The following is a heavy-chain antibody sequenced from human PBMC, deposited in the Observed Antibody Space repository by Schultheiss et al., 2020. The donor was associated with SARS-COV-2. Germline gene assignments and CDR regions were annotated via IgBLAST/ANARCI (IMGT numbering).Heavy chain of an antibody. CDR3: TTDPNDIVVVVAATQSPIDY. CDR2: LNSDGSSK. J-gene: IGHJ4*02. V-gene: IGHV3-74*01. CDR1: GFTFSSYW. Sequence: GGSLRLSCAASGFTFSSYWMHWVRQAPGKGLVWVSRLNSDGSSKSYADSVKGRFTISRDNAKNILYLQMNSLRAEDTAVYYCTTDPNDIVVVVAATQSPIDYWGQGTLVTVSS. D-gene: IGHD2-15*01.